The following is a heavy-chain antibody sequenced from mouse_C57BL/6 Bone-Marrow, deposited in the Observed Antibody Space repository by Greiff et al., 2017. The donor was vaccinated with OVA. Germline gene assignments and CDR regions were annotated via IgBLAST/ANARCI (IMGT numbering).Heavy chain of an antibody. CDR1: GYTFTNYW. J-gene: IGHJ4*01. Sequence: VKLQQSGAELVRPGTSVKMSCKASGYTFTNYWIGWAKQRPGHGLEWIGDIYPGGGYTNYNEKFKGKATLTADKSSSTAYMQFSSLTSEDSAIYYCARWGLRRGDYAMDYWGQGTSVTVSS. CDR3: ARWGLRRGDYAMDY. V-gene: IGHV1-63*01. CDR2: IYPGGGYT. D-gene: IGHD2-4*01.